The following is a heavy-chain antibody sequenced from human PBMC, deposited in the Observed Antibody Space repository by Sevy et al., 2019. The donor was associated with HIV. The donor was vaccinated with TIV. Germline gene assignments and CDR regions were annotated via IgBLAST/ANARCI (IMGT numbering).Heavy chain of an antibody. CDR3: VRAFSATYSAYFDY. D-gene: IGHD1-26*01. CDR2: IYWNGGST. CDR1: GVTTEDYG. Sequence: GESLKISCAGSGVTTEDYGMNWVRQVPGKGLEWVSGIYWNGGSTAYADSVKGRFTISRDNAKRSLYLQMNSLRVDDTALYYCVRAFSATYSAYFDYWGQGALVTVSP. V-gene: IGHV3-20*04. J-gene: IGHJ4*02.